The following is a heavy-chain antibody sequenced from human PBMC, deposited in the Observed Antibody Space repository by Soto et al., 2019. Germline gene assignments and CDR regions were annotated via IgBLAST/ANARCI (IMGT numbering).Heavy chain of an antibody. CDR3: AQEALRKGTAC. Sequence: EVQLLESGGGLVQPGGSLRLSCAASGSTFNNYAMSWVCQAPGKGLEWVSGISSSGGSTYYADSVKRRFTISRDNSENILYLQINSLSAEDTAGYYSAQEALRKGTACWGEGNVVTVS. D-gene: IGHD2-21*02. CDR1: GSTFNNYA. CDR2: ISSSGGST. J-gene: IGHJ4*02. V-gene: IGHV3-23*01.